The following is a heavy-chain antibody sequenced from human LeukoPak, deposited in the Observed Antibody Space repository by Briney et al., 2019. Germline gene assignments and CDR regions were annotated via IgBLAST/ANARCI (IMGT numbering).Heavy chain of an antibody. J-gene: IGHJ4*02. D-gene: IGHD6-6*01. Sequence: GGSLRLSCAASGFTFSSYWMSWVRQAPGKGLEWVANIKQDGSEKYYVDSVKGRFTISRDNAKNSLYLQMNRLRAEDTAVYYCARDQSYSSSSEIDYWGQGTLVTVSS. V-gene: IGHV3-7*03. CDR2: IKQDGSEK. CDR3: ARDQSYSSSSEIDY. CDR1: GFTFSSYW.